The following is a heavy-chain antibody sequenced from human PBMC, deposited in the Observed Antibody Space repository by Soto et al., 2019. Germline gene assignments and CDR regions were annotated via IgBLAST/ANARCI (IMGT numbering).Heavy chain of an antibody. D-gene: IGHD6-19*01. Sequence: QVQLQQSGPGLVKPSQTLSLTCAISGDSVSSNSAAWNWIRQSPSRGLEWLGRTYYRSKWYNDYAVSVKSRITITPDTSKNQFSLQLNSVTPEDTAVYYCARGGSGWYGASPYNWFDPWGQGTLVTVSS. CDR1: GDSVSSNSAA. CDR2: TYYRSKWYN. J-gene: IGHJ5*02. V-gene: IGHV6-1*01. CDR3: ARGGSGWYGASPYNWFDP.